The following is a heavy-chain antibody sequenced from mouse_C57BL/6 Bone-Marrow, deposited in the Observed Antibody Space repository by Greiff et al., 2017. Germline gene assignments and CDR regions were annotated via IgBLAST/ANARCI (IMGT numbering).Heavy chain of an antibody. J-gene: IGHJ3*01. V-gene: IGHV5-6*01. D-gene: IGHD1-1*02. CDR3: ARIYGKKGFAY. CDR1: GFTFSSYG. CDR2: ISSGGSYT. Sequence: EVMLVESGGDLVKPGGSLKLSCAASGFTFSSYGMSWVRQTPDKRLEWVATISSGGSYTYYPDSVKGRFTISRDNAKNTLYLQMSSLKSEDTAMYYCARIYGKKGFAYWGGETLVTVSA.